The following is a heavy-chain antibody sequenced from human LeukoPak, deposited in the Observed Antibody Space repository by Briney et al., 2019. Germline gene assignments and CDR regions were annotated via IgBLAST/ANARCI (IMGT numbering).Heavy chain of an antibody. CDR3: AMRHTLDLKQWLAFDY. Sequence: GASVKVSCKASGGTFSSYAISWVRQAPGQGLEWMGGIIPIFGTANYAQKFQGRVTITADESTSTAYMELSSLRSEDTAVYYCAMRHTLDLKQWLAFDYWGQGTLVTVSS. V-gene: IGHV1-69*13. CDR2: IIPIFGTA. J-gene: IGHJ4*02. CDR1: GGTFSSYA. D-gene: IGHD6-19*01.